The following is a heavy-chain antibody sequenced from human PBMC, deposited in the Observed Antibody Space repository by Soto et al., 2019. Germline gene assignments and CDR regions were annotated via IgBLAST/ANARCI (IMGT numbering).Heavy chain of an antibody. CDR1: GFTFSSYW. V-gene: IGHV3-7*03. Sequence: GGSLRLSCAASGFTFSSYWMSWVRRAPGKGLEWVANIKQDGSEKYYVDSVKGRFTISRDNAKNSLYLQMNSLRAEDTAVHYCAREIKGYYDFWSGYPYYYGMDVWGQGTTVTVSS. D-gene: IGHD3-3*01. J-gene: IGHJ6*02. CDR3: AREIKGYYDFWSGYPYYYGMDV. CDR2: IKQDGSEK.